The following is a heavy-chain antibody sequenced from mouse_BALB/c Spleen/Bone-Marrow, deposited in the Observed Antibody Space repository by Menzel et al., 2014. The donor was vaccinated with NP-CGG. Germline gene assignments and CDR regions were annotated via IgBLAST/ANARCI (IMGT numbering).Heavy chain of an antibody. V-gene: IGHV6-6*02. CDR1: GFTFSNYW. CDR3: TRHYYGSSFDY. CDR2: IRLKSNNYAT. J-gene: IGHJ2*01. Sequence: EVMLVESGGGLVQPGGSMKLSCVASGFTFSNYWMNWVRQSPEKGLEWVAEIRLKSNNYATHYAESVKGRFTISRDDSKSSVYLQMNNLRAEDTGIYYCTRHYYGSSFDYWGQGTTLTASS. D-gene: IGHD1-1*01.